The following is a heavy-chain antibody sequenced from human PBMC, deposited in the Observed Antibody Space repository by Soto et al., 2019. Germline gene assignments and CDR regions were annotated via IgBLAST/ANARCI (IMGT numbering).Heavy chain of an antibody. Sequence: SETLSLTCTVSGGSISSYYWSWIRQPPGKGLEWIGYIYYSGSTNYNPSLKSRVTISVDTSKNQFSLKLSSVTAADTAVYYCARSRTEYRYGRRRDWFDPWGQGTLVPVSS. CDR1: GGSISSYY. D-gene: IGHD5-18*01. V-gene: IGHV4-59*01. CDR2: IYYSGST. CDR3: ARSRTEYRYGRRRDWFDP. J-gene: IGHJ5*02.